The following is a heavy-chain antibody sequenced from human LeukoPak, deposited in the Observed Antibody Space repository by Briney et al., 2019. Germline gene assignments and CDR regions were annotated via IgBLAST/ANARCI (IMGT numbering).Heavy chain of an antibody. D-gene: IGHD2-2*01. CDR1: GFTFSSYA. CDR2: ISGSGGST. V-gene: IGHV3-23*01. CDR3: AKLGGIVVVPAASYWNWFDP. Sequence: PGGSLRLSCAASGFTFSSYAMSRVRQAPGKGLEWVSAISGSGGSTYYADSVKGRFTISRDNPKNTLYLQMNSLRAEDTAVYYCAKLGGIVVVPAASYWNWFDPWGQGTLVTVSS. J-gene: IGHJ5*02.